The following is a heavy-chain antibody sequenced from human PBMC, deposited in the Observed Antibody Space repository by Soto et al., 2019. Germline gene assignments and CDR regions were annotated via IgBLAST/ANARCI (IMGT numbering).Heavy chain of an antibody. CDR3: ARDHREYSSSTGYYYYYGMDV. CDR2: IYYSGST. CDR1: GGSISSGGYY. Sequence: SETLSLTCTVSGGSISSGGYYWSWIRQHPGKGLEWIGYIYYSGSTYYNPSLKSRVTISVDTSKNQFSLKLSSVTAADTAVYYCARDHREYSSSTGYYYYYGMDVWGQGTTVTVSS. J-gene: IGHJ6*02. D-gene: IGHD6-6*01. V-gene: IGHV4-31*03.